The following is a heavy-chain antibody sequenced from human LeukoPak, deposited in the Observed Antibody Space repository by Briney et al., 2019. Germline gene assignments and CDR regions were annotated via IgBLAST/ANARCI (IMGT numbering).Heavy chain of an antibody. CDR1: GGSISSGGYS. Sequence: SETLSLTCAVSGGSISSGGYSWRWLRQPPGKGLEWIGYIYHSGSTYYNPSLKSRVTISVDRSKNQFSLKLSSVTAADTAVYYCARGQPGVMWFGESGDDAFDIWGQGTMVTVSS. V-gene: IGHV4-30-2*01. CDR3: ARGQPGVMWFGESGDDAFDI. J-gene: IGHJ3*02. CDR2: IYHSGST. D-gene: IGHD3-10*01.